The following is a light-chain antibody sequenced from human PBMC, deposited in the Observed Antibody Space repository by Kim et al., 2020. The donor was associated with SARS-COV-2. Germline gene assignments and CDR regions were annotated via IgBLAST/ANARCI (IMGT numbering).Light chain of an antibody. CDR1: NIGSKS. J-gene: IGLJ1*01. CDR3: QVWDSSSDHPNYV. Sequence: SYELTQPPSVSVAPGKTARITCGGNNIGSKSVHWYQQKPCQAPVLVVYDDSDRPSGIPERFSGSNSGNTATLTISRVEAGDEADYYCQVWDSSSDHPNYV. V-gene: IGLV3-21*03. CDR2: DDS.